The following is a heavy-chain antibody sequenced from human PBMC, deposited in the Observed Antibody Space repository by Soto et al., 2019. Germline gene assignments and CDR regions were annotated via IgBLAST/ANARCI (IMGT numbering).Heavy chain of an antibody. J-gene: IGHJ6*02. CDR3: ARDLNGYYYCMDV. CDR2: INPSGGST. Sequence: ASVKVSCKASGYTFARYHMHWVRQAPGQGLEWMGTINPSGGSTNYAQKFQGRVTVTRDTSTSTVYMELRSLRSEDTAVYYCARDLNGYYYCMDVWGQGTTVTV. CDR1: GYTFARYH. D-gene: IGHD2-8*01. V-gene: IGHV1-46*01.